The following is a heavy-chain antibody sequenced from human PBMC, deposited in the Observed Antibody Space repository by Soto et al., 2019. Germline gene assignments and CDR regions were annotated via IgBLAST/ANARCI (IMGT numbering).Heavy chain of an antibody. CDR1: GFTFSSYS. V-gene: IGHV3-21*01. J-gene: IGHJ4*02. CDR2: ISSSSSYI. CDR3: ARAELGYCSGGSCYCDY. D-gene: IGHD2-15*01. Sequence: EVQLVESGGGLVKPGGSLRLSRAASGFTFSSYSMNWVRQAPGKGLEWVSSISSSSSYIYYADSVKGRFTISRDNAKNSLYLQMNSLRAEDTAVYYCARAELGYCSGGSCYCDYWGQGTLVTVSS.